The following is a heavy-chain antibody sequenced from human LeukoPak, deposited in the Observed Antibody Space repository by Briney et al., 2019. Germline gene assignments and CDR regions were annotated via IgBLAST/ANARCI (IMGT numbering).Heavy chain of an antibody. CDR3: AGQYSGDYGLAQFDY. Sequence: ASVKVSCKASGYTFTSYAMHWVRQAPGQRLEWMGWINAGNGNTKYSQEFQGRVTITRDTSASTAYMELSSLRSEDMAVYYCAGQYSGDYGLAQFDYWGQGTLVTVSS. CDR2: INAGNGNT. J-gene: IGHJ4*02. V-gene: IGHV1-3*03. CDR1: GYTFTSYA. D-gene: IGHD4-17*01.